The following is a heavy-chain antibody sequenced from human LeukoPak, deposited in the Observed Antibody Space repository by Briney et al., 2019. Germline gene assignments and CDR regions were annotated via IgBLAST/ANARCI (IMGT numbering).Heavy chain of an antibody. V-gene: IGHV3-74*01. J-gene: IGHJ4*02. D-gene: IGHD2-15*01. CDR2: INTDGSTT. CDR1: GFTFSSYW. CDR3: ARGAYICSGGSCHKY. Sequence: GGSLRLSCVASGFTFSSYWMHWVRQAPGKGLVWVSRINTDGSTTSYADSVKGRFTISRDNAKNSLYLQMNSLRAEDTAVYYCARGAYICSGGSCHKYWGQGTLVTVSS.